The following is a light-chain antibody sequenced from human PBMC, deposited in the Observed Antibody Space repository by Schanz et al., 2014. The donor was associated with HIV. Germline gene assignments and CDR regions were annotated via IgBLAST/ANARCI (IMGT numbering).Light chain of an antibody. J-gene: IGKJ4*01. CDR1: QSVSSY. V-gene: IGKV3D-15*01. CDR2: DAS. CDR3: QQYNKWPLT. Sequence: EIGLTQSPATLSVSPGERATLSCRASQSVSSYLAWYQQKPGQAPRLLIYDASNRAAGIPARFSGSGSGTEFTLTINSLQSEDFAVYYCQQYNKWPLTFGGGTKVEIK.